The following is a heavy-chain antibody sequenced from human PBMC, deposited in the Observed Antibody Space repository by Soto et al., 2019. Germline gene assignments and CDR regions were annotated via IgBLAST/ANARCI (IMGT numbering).Heavy chain of an antibody. CDR1: GGSFSGYY. CDR3: ARRPLLRYFDWLLFGAWFDP. V-gene: IGHV4-34*01. J-gene: IGHJ5*02. Sequence: SSETLSLTCAVYGGSFSGYYWSWIRQPPGKGLEWIGEINHSGSTNYNPSLKSRVTISVDTSKNQFSLKLSSVTAADTAVYYCARRPLLRYFDWLLFGAWFDPWGQGTLVTVS. CDR2: INHSGST. D-gene: IGHD3-9*01.